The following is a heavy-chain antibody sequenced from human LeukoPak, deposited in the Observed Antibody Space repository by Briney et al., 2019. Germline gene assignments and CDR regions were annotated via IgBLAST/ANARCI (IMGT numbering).Heavy chain of an antibody. Sequence: SSETLSLTCTVSGGSISSGSYYWSWIRQPAGKGLEWIGRIYTSGSTNYNPSLKSRVTISVDTSKNQFSLKLSSVTAADTAVYYCARPRSVWGKGTTVTVSS. CDR1: GGSISSGSYY. D-gene: IGHD3-16*02. CDR2: IYTSGST. V-gene: IGHV4-61*02. J-gene: IGHJ6*04. CDR3: ARPRSV.